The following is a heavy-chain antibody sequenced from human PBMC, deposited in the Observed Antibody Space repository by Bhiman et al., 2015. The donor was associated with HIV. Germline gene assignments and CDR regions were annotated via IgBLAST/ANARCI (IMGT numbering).Heavy chain of an antibody. CDR2: ISGSGGST. CDR1: GFTFSSYA. J-gene: IGHJ4*02. V-gene: IGHV3-23*04. Sequence: EVQLVESGGGLVQPGRSLRLSCAASGFTFSSYAMSWVRQAPGKGLEWVSAISGSGGSTYYADSVKGRFTISRDNSKNTLYLQMNSLRAEDTAVYYCAKPRYCSGGSCYGGPFDYWGQGTLVTVSS. CDR3: AKPRYCSGGSCYGGPFDY. D-gene: IGHD2-15*01.